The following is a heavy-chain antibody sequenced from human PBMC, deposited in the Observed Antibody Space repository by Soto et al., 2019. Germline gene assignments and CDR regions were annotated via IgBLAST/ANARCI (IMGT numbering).Heavy chain of an antibody. V-gene: IGHV1-69*01. CDR1: GGTFSSYA. J-gene: IGHJ6*02. CDR3: AREYNWNDVRYGMDV. Sequence: QVQLVQSGAEVKKPGSSVKVSCKASGGTFSSYAISWVRQAPGQGLGWMGGIIPIFGTPNYAQKFQGRVTIPADESTSTVYMELSSLRSEDTAVYFCAREYNWNDVRYGMDVWGQGTTVTVSS. D-gene: IGHD1-20*01. CDR2: IIPIFGTP.